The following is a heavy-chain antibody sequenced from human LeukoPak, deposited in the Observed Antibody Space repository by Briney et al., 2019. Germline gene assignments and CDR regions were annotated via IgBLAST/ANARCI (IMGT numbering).Heavy chain of an antibody. J-gene: IGHJ5*02. Sequence: ASAKVSCKASGYTFISYGISWVRQAPGQGLEWMGWISAYNGNTNYAQKLQGRVTMTTDTSTSTAYMELRSLRSDDTAVYYCASSHRGSYYGWFDPWGQGTLVTVSS. V-gene: IGHV1-18*01. CDR2: ISAYNGNT. D-gene: IGHD1-26*01. CDR1: GYTFISYG. CDR3: ASSHRGSYYGWFDP.